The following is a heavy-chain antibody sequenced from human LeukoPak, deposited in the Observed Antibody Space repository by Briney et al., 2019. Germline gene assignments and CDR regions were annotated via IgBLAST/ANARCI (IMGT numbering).Heavy chain of an antibody. CDR2: IYYSEST. D-gene: IGHD3-3*02. V-gene: IGHV4-59*01. J-gene: IGHJ2*01. Sequence: SETLSLTCTVSGGSISSYYWSWIRQPPGKGLEWIGYIYYSESTNYNPSLKSRVTISIDTSKNQFSLKLSSVTAADTAVYYCARTFLDKWYFDLWGRGTLVTVSS. CDR1: GGSISSYY. CDR3: ARTFLDKWYFDL.